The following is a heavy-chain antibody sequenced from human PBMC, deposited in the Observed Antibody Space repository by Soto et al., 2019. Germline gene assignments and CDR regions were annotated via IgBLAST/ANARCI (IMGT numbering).Heavy chain of an antibody. V-gene: IGHV3-30-3*01. Sequence: GGSLRLSCAASGFTFSSYAMHWVRQAPGKGLEWVAVISYDGSNKYYADSVKGRFTISRDNSKNTLYLQMNSLGAEDTAVYYCAMDYGSGSYEGPFDYWGQGTLDTVSS. J-gene: IGHJ4*02. CDR3: AMDYGSGSYEGPFDY. CDR2: ISYDGSNK. D-gene: IGHD3-10*01. CDR1: GFTFSSYA.